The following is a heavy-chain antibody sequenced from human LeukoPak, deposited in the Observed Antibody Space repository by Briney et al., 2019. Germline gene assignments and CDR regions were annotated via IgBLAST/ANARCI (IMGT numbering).Heavy chain of an antibody. Sequence: ASVKVSCKASGYTFTSYDINWVRQATGQGLEWMGWMNPNSGNTGYAQKFQGRVTMTRNTSISTAYMELRSLRSDDTAVYYCAREGYSSSWCSFDYWGQGTLVTVSS. J-gene: IGHJ4*02. CDR1: GYTFTSYD. CDR3: AREGYSSSWCSFDY. V-gene: IGHV1-8*01. CDR2: MNPNSGNT. D-gene: IGHD6-13*01.